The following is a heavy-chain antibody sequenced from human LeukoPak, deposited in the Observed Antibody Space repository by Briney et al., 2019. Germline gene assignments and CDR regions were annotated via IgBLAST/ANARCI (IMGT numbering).Heavy chain of an antibody. Sequence: GGSLRLSCAASGFTFRSYAMSWFRQAPGKGLEWVSAISGSGGSTYYADSVKGRLTISRDNSKNTLYLQMNSLRAEDTAVYYCAKVHLGGSIDYWGQGTLVTVSS. D-gene: IGHD5-12*01. V-gene: IGHV3-23*01. J-gene: IGHJ4*02. CDR2: ISGSGGST. CDR3: AKVHLGGSIDY. CDR1: GFTFRSYA.